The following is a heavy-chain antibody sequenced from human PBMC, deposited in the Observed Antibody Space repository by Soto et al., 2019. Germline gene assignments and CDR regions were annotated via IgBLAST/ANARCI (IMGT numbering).Heavy chain of an antibody. V-gene: IGHV3-23*01. CDR1: GFTLSSYF. D-gene: IGHD6-19*01. CDR2: ISNSGGST. J-gene: IGHJ5*02. Sequence: EVQLLESGGGMVQPGGSLRLSCVASGFTLSSYFMTWVRQAPGKGLEWVSAISNSGGSTYYADSVKGRFTISRDNSHNTLYLQMNNLRAEDTARYYCAKDLEKWLVQLGGLDTWGQGAQDTVSS. CDR3: AKDLEKWLVQLGGLDT.